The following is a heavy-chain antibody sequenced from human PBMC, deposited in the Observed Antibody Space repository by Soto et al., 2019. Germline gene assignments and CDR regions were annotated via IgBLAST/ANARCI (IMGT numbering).Heavy chain of an antibody. J-gene: IGHJ6*03. D-gene: IGHD5-18*01. CDR3: AREESGKVTYHYYIDF. CDR2: IYDSGST. V-gene: IGHV4-59*01. Sequence: SETLSLTCTVSGGSISTNYWSWIRQPPGKGLEWMGYIYDSGSTDYNPSPKSRVTISGDTSKNQFSLRLRSVNAADTAVHYCAREESGKVTYHYYIDFWGKGTTVTVSS. CDR1: GGSISTNY.